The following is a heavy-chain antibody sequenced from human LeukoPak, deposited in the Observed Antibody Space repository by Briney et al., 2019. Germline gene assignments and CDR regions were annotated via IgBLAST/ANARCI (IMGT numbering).Heavy chain of an antibody. D-gene: IGHD6-6*01. CDR1: GFTFSSYE. J-gene: IGHJ4*02. V-gene: IGHV3-48*03. CDR2: ISSSGSTS. Sequence: PGGSLILSCVASGFTFSSYEMNWVRQAPGKGLEWVSFISSSGSTSYYADSVKGRFTISRDNAKNSLYLQMNSLRVEDTAVYYCARRFGQLVGLYFDYWGQGNLVTVSS. CDR3: ARRFGQLVGLYFDY.